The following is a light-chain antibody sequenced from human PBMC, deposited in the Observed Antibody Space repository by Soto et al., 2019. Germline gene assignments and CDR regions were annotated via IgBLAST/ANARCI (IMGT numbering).Light chain of an antibody. CDR1: QTVNNNY. Sequence: DIVLTHYRATQPLAAEECTIRWSRASQTVNNNYLAWCQQKPGQAPRLLIYGASTRATGIPARFIGSGSRTKCNLSIRSLQSEDFAVYFCQQYNNWRTFGEGTKVDI. CDR2: GAS. V-gene: IGKV3-15*01. CDR3: QQYNNWRT. J-gene: IGKJ1*01.